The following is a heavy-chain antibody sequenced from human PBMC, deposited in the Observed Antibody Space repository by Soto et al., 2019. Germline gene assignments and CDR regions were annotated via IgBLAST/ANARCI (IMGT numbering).Heavy chain of an antibody. CDR1: GFTFDDYT. J-gene: IGHJ4*02. CDR2: ISWDGGST. V-gene: IGHV3-43*01. Sequence: DVQLVESGGVVVQPGGSLRLSCAASGFTFDDYTMHWVRQAPGKGLEWVSLISWDGGSTYYADSVKGRFTISRDNSKNSLYLQMNSLRTEDTALYYCAKGYTVTLPIGYFDYWGQGTLVTVSS. D-gene: IGHD4-4*01. CDR3: AKGYTVTLPIGYFDY.